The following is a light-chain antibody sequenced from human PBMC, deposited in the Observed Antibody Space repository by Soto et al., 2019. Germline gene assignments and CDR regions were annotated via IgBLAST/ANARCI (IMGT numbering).Light chain of an antibody. CDR2: DAS. CDR3: RQYNSYST. J-gene: IGKJ1*01. CDR1: QSISSW. Sequence: DIQMTQSPSTLAASVGDRVTSTCRASQSISSWLSSYQQKPGKSPKLLIFDASSLESGVPSRLSGSGFGTAFNLTTSGMQPADFETSYCRQYNSYSTVGPGTKVEIK. V-gene: IGKV1-5*01.